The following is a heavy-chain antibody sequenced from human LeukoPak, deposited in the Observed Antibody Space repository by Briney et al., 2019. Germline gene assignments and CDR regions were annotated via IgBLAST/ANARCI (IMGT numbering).Heavy chain of an antibody. CDR1: GGSISSSSYY. J-gene: IGHJ6*03. Sequence: TPSETLSLTCTVSGGSISSSSYYWGWIRQPPGKGLEWIGSIYYSGSTYYNPSLKSRVTISVDTSKNQFSLKLSSVTAADTAVYYCARHGDSSGWYYYYYMDVWGKGTTVTVSS. CDR2: IYYSGST. D-gene: IGHD6-19*01. CDR3: ARHGDSSGWYYYYYMDV. V-gene: IGHV4-39*01.